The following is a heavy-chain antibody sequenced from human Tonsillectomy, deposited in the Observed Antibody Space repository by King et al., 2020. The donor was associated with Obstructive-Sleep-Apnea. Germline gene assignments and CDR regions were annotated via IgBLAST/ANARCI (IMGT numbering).Heavy chain of an antibody. CDR2: IYHNGST. CDR1: GGSISSGDYY. CDR3: VRDLGYDILTGYSDY. Sequence: VQLQESGPGLVKPSQTLSLTYTVSGGSISSGDYYWSWIRQPPGKGLEWIGYIYHNGSTYYNPSLKSRVTISVDRSKNQFSLKLSSVTAADTAVYYCVRDLGYDILTGYSDYWGQGTLVTVSS. J-gene: IGHJ4*02. V-gene: IGHV4-30-4*01. D-gene: IGHD3-9*01.